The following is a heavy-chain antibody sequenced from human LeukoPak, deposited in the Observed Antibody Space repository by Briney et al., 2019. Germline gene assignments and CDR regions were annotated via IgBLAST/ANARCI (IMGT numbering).Heavy chain of an antibody. D-gene: IGHD5-24*01. CDR2: IIGSGGST. V-gene: IGHV3-23*01. CDR3: AKDPRVGSRVATPCH. CDR1: GFTFSSYA. J-gene: IGHJ4*02. Sequence: GGSLRLSCAASGFTFSSYAMSWVRQAPGKGLEWVSAIIGSGGSTYYADSVKGRFTISRDNSKSTLFLQMNSLRAEDTAVYYCAKDPRVGSRVATPCHWGQGTLVTVSS.